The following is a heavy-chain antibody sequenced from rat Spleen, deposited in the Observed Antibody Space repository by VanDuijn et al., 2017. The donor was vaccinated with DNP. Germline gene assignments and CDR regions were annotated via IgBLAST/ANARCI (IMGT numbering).Heavy chain of an antibody. CDR1: GFTFSDYY. Sequence: EVQLVESGGGLVQPGRSLKLSCAASGFTFSDYYMAWVRQAPTKGLEWVASISYDGGSTYYPDSVKGRFTISRDNAKSSLYLQMNSLKSEDTATYYCAREQHYHFDYWGQGVMVTVSS. CDR3: AREQHYHFDY. J-gene: IGHJ2*01. D-gene: IGHD1-4*01. V-gene: IGHV5-20*01. CDR2: ISYDGGST.